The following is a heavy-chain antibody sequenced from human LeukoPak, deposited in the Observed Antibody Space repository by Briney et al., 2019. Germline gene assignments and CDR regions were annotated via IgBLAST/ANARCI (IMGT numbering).Heavy chain of an antibody. V-gene: IGHV3-21*01. Sequence: GGSLRLSCVASGFTFRSYWMNWVRQAPGKGLEWVSSIGSSSSYIYYADSVKGRFTISRDNAENSLHLQMNSLRAEDTAVYYCAASTKHTAMVDYWGQGTLVTVSS. CDR1: GFTFRSYW. CDR2: IGSSSSYI. D-gene: IGHD5-18*01. J-gene: IGHJ4*02. CDR3: AASTKHTAMVDY.